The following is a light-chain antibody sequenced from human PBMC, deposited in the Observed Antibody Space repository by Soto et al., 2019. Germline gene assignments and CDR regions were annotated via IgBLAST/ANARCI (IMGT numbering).Light chain of an antibody. V-gene: IGKV1-39*01. CDR3: QESYSGRWGT. J-gene: IGKJ1*01. CDR2: GAS. CDR1: QSISTS. Sequence: DIQMSKSPSSLSASVSDRVTITCRTSQSISTSLNWYQQKAGKAPKLLIYGASTLQSGVPLRFSGSGSGTDFTLTISSLQREDFATYYCQESYSGRWGTCGQGTKVDIK.